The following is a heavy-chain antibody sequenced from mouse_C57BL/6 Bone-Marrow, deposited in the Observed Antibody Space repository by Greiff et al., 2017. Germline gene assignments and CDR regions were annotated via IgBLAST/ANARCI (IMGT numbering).Heavy chain of an antibody. CDR2: IYPGSGST. V-gene: IGHV1-55*01. CDR1: GYTFTSYW. J-gene: IGHJ3*01. Sequence: QVQLKQPGAELVKPGASVKMSCKASGYTFTSYWITWVKQRPGQGLEWIGDIYPGSGSTNYNEKFKSKATLTVDTSSSTAYMQRSSLTSEDSAVYYWARGGDSSGYVLFAYWGQGTLVTVSA. CDR3: ARGGDSSGYVLFAY. D-gene: IGHD3-2*02.